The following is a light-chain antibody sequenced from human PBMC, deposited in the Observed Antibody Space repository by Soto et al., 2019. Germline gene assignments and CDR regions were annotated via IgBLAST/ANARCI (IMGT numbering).Light chain of an antibody. CDR1: ESVRSN. Sequence: EIVMTQSPATLSVSPGERATLSCRASESVRSNLAWDQQKPGQAPRLLIYGASTRATGIPARFSGSGSGTGFSLTISSLQSEDFAVDYCQQYNNWPPITFGQGTRLEIK. CDR2: GAS. J-gene: IGKJ5*01. CDR3: QQYNNWPPIT. V-gene: IGKV3-15*01.